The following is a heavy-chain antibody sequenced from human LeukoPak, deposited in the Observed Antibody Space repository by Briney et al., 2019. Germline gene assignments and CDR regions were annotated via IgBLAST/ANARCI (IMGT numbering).Heavy chain of an antibody. CDR1: GFTVSSNY. Sequence: GGSLRLSCAASGFTVSSNYMSWVRQAPGKGLEWVSVIYSGGSTYYADSVKGRFIISRDNSKNTLYLQMNSPRAEDTAVYYCARVGDYVCKDWGQGTLVTVSS. V-gene: IGHV3-66*01. CDR2: IYSGGST. CDR3: ARVGDYVCKD. D-gene: IGHD3-16*01. J-gene: IGHJ4*02.